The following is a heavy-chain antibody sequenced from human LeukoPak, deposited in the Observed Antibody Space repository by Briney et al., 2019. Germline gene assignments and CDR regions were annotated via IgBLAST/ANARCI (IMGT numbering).Heavy chain of an antibody. CDR2: IYTSGNT. Sequence: SETLSLTCTVSGGSFTSYYWSWIRQPPGKGLEWIGYIYTSGNTNYNPSLKSRVTLSVDTSKNQFSLRLSSETAADTAVFYCARLLETHYLDVWGKGTTVTVSS. J-gene: IGHJ6*03. V-gene: IGHV4-4*09. CDR1: GGSFTSYY. CDR3: ARLLETHYLDV. D-gene: IGHD5-24*01.